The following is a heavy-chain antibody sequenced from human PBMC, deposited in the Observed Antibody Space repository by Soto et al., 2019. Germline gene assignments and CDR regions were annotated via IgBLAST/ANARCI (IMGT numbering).Heavy chain of an antibody. CDR2: ISYDGSNK. J-gene: IGHJ3*02. CDR1: GFTFSSYG. CDR3: PKASRTHVSADAFDI. Sequence: QVQLVESGGGVVQPGRSLRLSCAASGFTFSSYGMHWVRQAPGKGLEWVAVISYDGSNKYYADSVKGRFTISRDNSKNTLYLQMNSLRAEHTPVYYCPKASRTHVSADAFDILPQGTMVTVSS. V-gene: IGHV3-30*18.